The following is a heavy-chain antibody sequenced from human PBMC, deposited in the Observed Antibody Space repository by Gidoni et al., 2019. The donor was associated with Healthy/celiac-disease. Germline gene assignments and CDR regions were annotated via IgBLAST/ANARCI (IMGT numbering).Heavy chain of an antibody. CDR1: GGSISSGGYY. CDR3: ARESYYGSGSYKFFDY. CDR2: IYYSGST. V-gene: IGHV4-31*03. Sequence: QVQLQESGPGLVKPSQTLSLTCTVSGGSISSGGYYWSWIRQHPGKGLEWIGYIYYSGSTYYNPSLKSRVTISVDTSKNQFSLKLSSVTAADTAVYYCARESYYGSGSYKFFDYWGQGTLVTVSS. D-gene: IGHD3-10*01. J-gene: IGHJ4*02.